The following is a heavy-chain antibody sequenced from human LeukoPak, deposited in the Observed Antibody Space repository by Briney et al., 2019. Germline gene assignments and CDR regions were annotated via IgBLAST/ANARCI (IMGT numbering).Heavy chain of an antibody. V-gene: IGHV4-59*01. CDR2: IYYSGST. J-gene: IGHJ4*02. CDR3: ARCYYDSSGYYLDDY. Sequence: SETLSLTGTVSGGSISSYYWSWIRQPPGKGLEWIGYIYYSGSTNYNPSLKSRVTISVDTSKNQFSLKLSSVTAADTAVYYCARCYYDSSGYYLDDYWGQGTLVTVSS. D-gene: IGHD3-22*01. CDR1: GGSISSYY.